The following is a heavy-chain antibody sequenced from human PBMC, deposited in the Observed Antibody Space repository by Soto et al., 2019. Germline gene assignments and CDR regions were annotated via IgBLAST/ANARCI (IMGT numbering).Heavy chain of an antibody. CDR2: IDPDFGET. V-gene: IGHV1-24*01. Sequence: ASVKVSCKVSGYTLTELSIHWVRQAPGQGLEWMGGIDPDFGETNYAQKFQGRVTMTEDASTSTAYMELSSLRSEDTAVYYCARWVPALVWGQGTTVTVSS. CDR1: GYTLTELS. J-gene: IGHJ6*02. CDR3: ARWVPALV.